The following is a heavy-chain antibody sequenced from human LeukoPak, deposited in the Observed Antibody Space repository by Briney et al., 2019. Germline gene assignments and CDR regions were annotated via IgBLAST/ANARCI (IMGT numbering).Heavy chain of an antibody. V-gene: IGHV4-59*08. D-gene: IGHD1-26*01. CDR3: ARHEWGTTPPSDY. CDR2: IYYSGST. Sequence: PSETLSLTCTVSGGSISSYYWSWIRQPPGKGLEWIGYIYYSGSTNYNPSLKSRVTISVDTSENQFSLKPSSVTAADTAVYYCARHEWGTTPPSDYWGQGTLVTVSS. J-gene: IGHJ4*02. CDR1: GGSISSYY.